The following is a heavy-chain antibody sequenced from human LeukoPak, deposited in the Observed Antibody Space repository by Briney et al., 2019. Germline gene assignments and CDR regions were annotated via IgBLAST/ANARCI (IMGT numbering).Heavy chain of an antibody. CDR1: GYSFTSYW. V-gene: IGHV5-51*01. J-gene: IGHJ4*02. D-gene: IGHD6-19*01. CDR2: IYPGDSDT. Sequence: GQSLKISCKGSGYSFTSYWIGWGRQMPGKGLGGMGSIYPGDSDTRYSPSFQGQVTISADKSISTAYLQWSSLKASDTAMYYCARRQLAVAEAVFDYWGQGTLVTVPS. CDR3: ARRQLAVAEAVFDY.